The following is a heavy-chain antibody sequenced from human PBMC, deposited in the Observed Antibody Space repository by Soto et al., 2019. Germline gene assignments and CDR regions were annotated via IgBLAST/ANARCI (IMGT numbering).Heavy chain of an antibody. D-gene: IGHD2-15*01. CDR2: VFDSGGT. V-gene: IGHV4-59*12. Sequence: QVQLQESGPGLMKPSETLSLICTVSGGSMSGYHWTWIRQSPGKEMEFIGSVFDSGGTKSNPSLRSRVAISMDASKMQFYLILSSVTAADTAVYYCASCLDSAGSCLRFLRWGQGTLVTVSS. J-gene: IGHJ1*01. CDR3: ASCLDSAGSCLRFLR. CDR1: GGSMSGYH.